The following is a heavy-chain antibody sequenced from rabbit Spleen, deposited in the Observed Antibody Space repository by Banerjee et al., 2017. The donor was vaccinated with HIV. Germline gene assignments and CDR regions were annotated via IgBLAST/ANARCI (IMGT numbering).Heavy chain of an antibody. V-gene: IGHV1S40*01. CDR1: GVSLNDKDV. CDR2: IRIGSTGGS. D-gene: IGHD8-1*01. CDR3: ARDTGSSFSSYGMDL. Sequence: QSLEESGGDMVKPGASLTLSCTASGVSLNDKDVMCWVRQAPGKGLEWIACIRIGSTGGSYYASWAKGRFTISKTSSTTVTLQLTSLTVADTATYFCARDTGSSFSSYGMDLGGPGTLVTVS. J-gene: IGHJ6*01.